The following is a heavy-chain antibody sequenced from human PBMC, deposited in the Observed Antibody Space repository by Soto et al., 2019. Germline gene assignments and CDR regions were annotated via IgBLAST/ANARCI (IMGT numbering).Heavy chain of an antibody. D-gene: IGHD6-6*01. CDR1: GGSISSSSYY. Sequence: QLQLQESGPGLVKPSETLSLTCTVSGGSISSSSYYWGWIRQPPGKGLEWIGSIYYSGSTYYNPSLKSRVTISVDTSKNQFSLKLSSVTAADTAVYYCARLVGEQLVLFDYWGQGTLVTVSS. CDR2: IYYSGST. J-gene: IGHJ4*02. V-gene: IGHV4-39*01. CDR3: ARLVGEQLVLFDY.